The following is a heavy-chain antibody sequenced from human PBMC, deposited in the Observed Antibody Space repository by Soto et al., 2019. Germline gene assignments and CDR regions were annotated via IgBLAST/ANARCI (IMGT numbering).Heavy chain of an antibody. J-gene: IGHJ6*02. V-gene: IGHV4-31*03. CDR3: AQGISSGGPLLTYGMDV. Sequence: QVQLQESGPGLVKPSQTLSLTCTVSGGSISSGGYYWSWIRQHPGKGLEWIGYIYYSGSTYYNPSLKSRVTISVDKSKHHFSLKLSSVTAADTAVYYCAQGISSGGPLLTYGMDVWGQGTTVTVSS. CDR1: GGSISSGGYY. D-gene: IGHD6-25*01. CDR2: IYYSGST.